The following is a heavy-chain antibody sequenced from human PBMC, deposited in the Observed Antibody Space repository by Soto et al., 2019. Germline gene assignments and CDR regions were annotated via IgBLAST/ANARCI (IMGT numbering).Heavy chain of an antibody. Sequence: PGGSLRLSCAASGFSFSDYAMSWVRQAPGKGLEWVSVISESGGSTHYADSVRGRFTVSRDNSKNSLSLRMNSLRDEDTAVYFCAKRSPYSSGWYSPIFDYWGQGDLVTVSS. CDR3: AKRSPYSSGWYSPIFDY. D-gene: IGHD6-13*01. J-gene: IGHJ4*02. CDR2: ISESGGST. CDR1: GFSFSDYA. V-gene: IGHV3-23*01.